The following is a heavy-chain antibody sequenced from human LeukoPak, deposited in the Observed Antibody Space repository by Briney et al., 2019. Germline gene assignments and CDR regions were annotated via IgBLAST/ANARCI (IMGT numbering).Heavy chain of an antibody. D-gene: IGHD5-18*01. J-gene: IGHJ4*02. V-gene: IGHV3-23*01. CDR1: GFTFSRYA. CDR3: AKDRGRTWIQLWLLGSDY. CDR2: IRGSGGST. Sequence: GGSLRLSCAASGFTFSRYAMSWVRQAPGKGLEWVSAIRGSGGSTYYADSVKGRFTISRDNSKNTLYLQMNSLRAEDTAVYYCAKDRGRTWIQLWLLGSDYWGQGTLVTVSS.